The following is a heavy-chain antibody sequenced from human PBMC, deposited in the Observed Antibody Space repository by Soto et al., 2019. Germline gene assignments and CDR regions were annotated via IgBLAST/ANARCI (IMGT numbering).Heavy chain of an antibody. CDR2: ISGSGGST. Sequence: GGSLRLSCAASGFTFSSYAMSWVRQAPGKGLEWVSAISGSGGSTYYADSVKGRFTISRDNSKNTLYLQMNSLRAEDTAVYYCAKYWGSSWYYYMDVWGKGTTVTVSS. CDR3: AKYWGSSWYYYMDV. D-gene: IGHD6-13*01. J-gene: IGHJ6*03. CDR1: GFTFSSYA. V-gene: IGHV3-23*01.